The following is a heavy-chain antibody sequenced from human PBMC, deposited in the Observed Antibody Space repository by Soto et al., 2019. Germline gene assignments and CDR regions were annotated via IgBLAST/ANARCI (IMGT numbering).Heavy chain of an antibody. V-gene: IGHV3-30*18. CDR3: AKRNEEIATIDY. CDR2: ISYDGSNK. Sequence: PGGSLRLSSAASGFTFSSYGMHWVRQAPGKGLEWVAVISYDGSNKYYADSVKGRFTISRDNSKNTLYLQMNSLRAEDTAVYYCAKRNEEIATIDYWGQVTLVTVSS. D-gene: IGHD2-21*01. CDR1: GFTFSSYG. J-gene: IGHJ4*02.